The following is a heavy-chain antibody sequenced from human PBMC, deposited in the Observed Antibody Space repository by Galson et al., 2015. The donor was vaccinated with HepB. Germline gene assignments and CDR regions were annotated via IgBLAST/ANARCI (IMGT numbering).Heavy chain of an antibody. CDR1: GFTVISTY. J-gene: IGHJ5*02. CDR2: IFSGGTT. D-gene: IGHD2/OR15-2a*01. Sequence: SLRLSCAVSGFTVISTYINWVRQAPGKGLEWVAVIFSGGTTYHADSVEGRFIVSRDISNNTVHLQMHSLRVEDTAVYFCARNSWFDPWGQGTQVTVPS. V-gene: IGHV3-66*01. CDR3: ARNSWFDP.